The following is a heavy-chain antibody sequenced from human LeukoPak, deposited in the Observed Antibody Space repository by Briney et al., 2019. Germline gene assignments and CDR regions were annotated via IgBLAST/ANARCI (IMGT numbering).Heavy chain of an antibody. V-gene: IGHV4-59*01. CDR2: IYYSGST. CDR1: GGSISSYY. CDR3: ARLLRVVGATGWFDP. Sequence: PSETLSLTCTVSGGSISSYYWSWIRQPPGKGLEWIGYIYYSGSTNYNPSLKSRVTISVDTSKNQFSLKLSSVTAADTAVYYCARLLRVVGATGWFDPWGQGTLVTVSS. D-gene: IGHD1-26*01. J-gene: IGHJ5*02.